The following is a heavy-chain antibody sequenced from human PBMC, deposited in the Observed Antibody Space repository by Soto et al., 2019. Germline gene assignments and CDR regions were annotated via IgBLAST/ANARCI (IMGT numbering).Heavy chain of an antibody. CDR2: SRDKPQGYST. CDR1: GFTLSDHY. J-gene: IGHJ4*01. D-gene: IGHD6-13*01. CDR3: AKERLEEVGKFFEF. Sequence: PGGSLRLSCAGSGFTLSDHYIDWVRQAPGKGLEWVGRSRDKPQGYSTAYAASVKGRFTTSRDNAKNTLFLQMNSLRAEDAASYYCAKERLEEVGKFFEFWGHGILVTVSS. V-gene: IGHV3-72*01.